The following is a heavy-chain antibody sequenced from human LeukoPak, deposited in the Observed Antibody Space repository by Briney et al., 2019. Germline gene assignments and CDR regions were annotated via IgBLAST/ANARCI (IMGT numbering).Heavy chain of an antibody. V-gene: IGHV3-21*01. CDR3: ARDARGLAARPFYFDY. CDR2: ISSSSSYI. Sequence: GGSLRLSCAASGFTFSSYRMNWVRQAPGKGLEWVSSISSSSSYIYYADSVKGRFTISRDNAKNSLYLQMNSLRAEDTAVYYCARDARGLAARPFYFDYWGQGTLVTVSS. J-gene: IGHJ4*02. D-gene: IGHD6-6*01. CDR1: GFTFSSYR.